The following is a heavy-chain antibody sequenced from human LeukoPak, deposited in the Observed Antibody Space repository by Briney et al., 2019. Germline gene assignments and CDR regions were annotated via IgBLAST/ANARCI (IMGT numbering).Heavy chain of an antibody. J-gene: IGHJ6*03. D-gene: IGHD5-12*01. Sequence: SQTLSLTCAISGDSVSSNSAAWNWIRQSPSRGLEWLGRTYYRSKWYNDYAVSVKSRITINPDTSKNQFSLKLSSVTAADTAVYYCARSSGYGGGYYYYMDVWGKGTTVTVSS. V-gene: IGHV6-1*01. CDR2: TYYRSKWYN. CDR3: ARSSGYGGGYYYYMDV. CDR1: GDSVSSNSAA.